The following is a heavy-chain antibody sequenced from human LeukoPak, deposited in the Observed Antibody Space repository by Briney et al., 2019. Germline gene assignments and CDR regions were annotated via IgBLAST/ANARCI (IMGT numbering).Heavy chain of an antibody. V-gene: IGHV1-18*01. CDR1: GYTFTSYG. CDR3: ARVEYSSSSGYYYYMDV. Sequence: GAPVRVCCSASGYTFTSYGISWVRQAPGQGLEWMGWISAYNGNTNYAQKLQGRVTMTTDTSTSTAYTEMRSLRSDDTAVYYCARVEYSSSSGYYYYMDVWGKGTTVTVSS. CDR2: ISAYNGNT. J-gene: IGHJ6*03. D-gene: IGHD6-6*01.